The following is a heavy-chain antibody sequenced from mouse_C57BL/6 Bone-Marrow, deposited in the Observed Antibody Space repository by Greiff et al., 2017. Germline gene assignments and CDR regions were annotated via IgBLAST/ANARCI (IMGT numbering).Heavy chain of an antibody. CDR1: GYSFTGYY. CDR3: ARYYDRDAMDY. J-gene: IGHJ4*01. Sequence: VHVKQSGPELVKPGASVKISCKASGYSFTGYYMNWVKQSPEKSLEWIGEINPSTGGTTYNQKFKAKATLTVDKSSSTAYMQLKSLTSEDSAVXYCARYYDRDAMDYWGQGTSVTVSS. CDR2: INPSTGGT. D-gene: IGHD2-4*01. V-gene: IGHV1-42*01.